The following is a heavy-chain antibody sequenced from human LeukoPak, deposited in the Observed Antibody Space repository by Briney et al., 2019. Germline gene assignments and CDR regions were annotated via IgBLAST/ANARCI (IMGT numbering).Heavy chain of an antibody. Sequence: GGSLRLSCAASGFTFSSYSTNWVRQAPGKGLEWVSSISSSSSYIYYADSVKGRFTISRDNAKNSLYLQMNSLRAEDTAVYYCARGTLTYYYGSGSYFGYWGQGTLVTASS. D-gene: IGHD3-10*01. CDR3: ARGTLTYYYGSGSYFGY. CDR1: GFTFSSYS. J-gene: IGHJ4*02. CDR2: ISSSSSYI. V-gene: IGHV3-21*01.